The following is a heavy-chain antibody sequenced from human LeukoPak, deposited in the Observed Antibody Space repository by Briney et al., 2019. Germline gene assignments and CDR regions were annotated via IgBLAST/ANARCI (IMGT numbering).Heavy chain of an antibody. CDR1: GFTFSSYS. V-gene: IGHV3-21*01. CDR3: ASGGNPVGRY. Sequence: GGSLRLSCAASGFTFSSYSMNWVRQAPGKGLEWVSSISSSSSYIYYADSVKGRFTISRDNAKNSLYLQVNSLRAEDTAVYYCASGGNPVGRYWGQGTLVTVSS. J-gene: IGHJ4*02. CDR2: ISSSSSYI. D-gene: IGHD4-23*01.